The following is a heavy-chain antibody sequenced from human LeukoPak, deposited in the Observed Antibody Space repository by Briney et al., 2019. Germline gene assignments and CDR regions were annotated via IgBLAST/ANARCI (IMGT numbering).Heavy chain of an antibody. Sequence: PGGSLRLSCAASGFTFSTYTMNWVRQAPGKGLEWVSFISSSSYMYYADSVKGRFTISRDNTKKSLYPQMNSLRAEDTAVYYCARDFSGYDYNFDYWGQGTLVTISS. D-gene: IGHD5-12*01. CDR3: ARDFSGYDYNFDY. J-gene: IGHJ4*02. V-gene: IGHV3-21*01. CDR2: ISSSSYM. CDR1: GFTFSTYT.